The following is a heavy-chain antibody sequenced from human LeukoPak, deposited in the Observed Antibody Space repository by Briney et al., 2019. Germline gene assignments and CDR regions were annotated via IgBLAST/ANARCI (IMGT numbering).Heavy chain of an antibody. V-gene: IGHV3-23*01. CDR3: AKSHASGNHRFDY. J-gene: IGHJ4*02. D-gene: IGHD3-10*01. CDR1: GFTFSNYA. Sequence: PGGSLRLSCAASGFTFSNYAMSWVRQAPGKGLEWVSISGGATIYADSVKGRFTISRDNSENTLYLQMNSLRVDDTAIYYCAKSHASGNHRFDYWGQGTLVTVSS. CDR2: SGGAT.